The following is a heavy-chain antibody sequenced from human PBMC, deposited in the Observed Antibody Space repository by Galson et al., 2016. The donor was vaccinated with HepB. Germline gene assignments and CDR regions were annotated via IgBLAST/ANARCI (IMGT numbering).Heavy chain of an antibody. CDR3: AATIDCSGGSCYSTPNYFES. D-gene: IGHD2-15*01. Sequence: LRLSCAASGFTFSRNSMNWVRQAPGKGLEWVSYISRSGSTTYYADSVKGRFTISRDNAKNSLYLQMNSLRDEDTAVYFCAATIDCSGGSCYSTPNYFESWGRGTLVTVSS. J-gene: IGHJ4*02. CDR1: GFTFSRNS. CDR2: ISRSGSTT. V-gene: IGHV3-48*02.